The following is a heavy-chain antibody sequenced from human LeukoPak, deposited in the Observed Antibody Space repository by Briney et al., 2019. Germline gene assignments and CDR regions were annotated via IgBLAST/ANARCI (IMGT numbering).Heavy chain of an antibody. CDR3: ASGGEFRGSAFDI. CDR1: TYIFNKYY. Sequence: ASVKISCTASTYIFNKYYIHWVRQAPGRGLGWMGIINPTSGRTSYAQKFQARVTMTRDMSTNTMYMDLSSLKSEDTAVYYCASGGEFRGSAFDIWGQGTTVIVSS. V-gene: IGHV1-46*02. J-gene: IGHJ3*02. CDR2: INPTSGRT. D-gene: IGHD3-10*01.